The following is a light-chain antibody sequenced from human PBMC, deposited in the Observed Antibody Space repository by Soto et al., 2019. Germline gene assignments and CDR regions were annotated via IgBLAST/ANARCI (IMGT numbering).Light chain of an antibody. CDR1: QSINSD. Sequence: EIVMTQSPATLSVSPGETTRLSCRASQSINSDVAWYQQKVGQTPRLLIHGASTRATGIAARFSGSGSGTEFTLTISGLQSEDFAVYYCQQYGTSPVTFGQGTKLEIQ. CDR2: GAS. J-gene: IGKJ2*01. CDR3: QQYGTSPVT. V-gene: IGKV3D-15*01.